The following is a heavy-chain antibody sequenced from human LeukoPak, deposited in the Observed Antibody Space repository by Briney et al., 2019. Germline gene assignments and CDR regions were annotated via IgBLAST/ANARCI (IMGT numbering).Heavy chain of an antibody. D-gene: IGHD1-26*01. Sequence: AASVKVSCKASGYTFTSYDINWVRQATGQGLEWMGWMNPNSGNTGYAQKFQGRVTITRNTSISTAYMELSSLRSEDTAVYYCARGIALEWELLEPYYYHYYMDVWGKGTTVTVSS. CDR1: GYTFTSYD. V-gene: IGHV1-8*03. J-gene: IGHJ6*03. CDR3: ARGIALEWELLEPYYYHYYMDV. CDR2: MNPNSGNT.